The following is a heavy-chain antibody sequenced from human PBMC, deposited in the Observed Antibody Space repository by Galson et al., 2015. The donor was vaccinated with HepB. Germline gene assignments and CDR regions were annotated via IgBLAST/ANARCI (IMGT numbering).Heavy chain of an antibody. CDR1: GYTLTELS. J-gene: IGHJ6*02. D-gene: IGHD1-26*01. CDR3: ATDTKAPDDIVGAGWGMDV. CDR2: FDPEDGET. V-gene: IGHV1-24*01. Sequence: SVKVSCKVSGYTLTELSMHWVRQAPGKGLEWMGGFDPEDGETIYAQKFQGRVTMTEDTSTDTAYMELSSLRSEDTAVYYCATDTKAPDDIVGAGWGMDVWGQGTTVTVSS.